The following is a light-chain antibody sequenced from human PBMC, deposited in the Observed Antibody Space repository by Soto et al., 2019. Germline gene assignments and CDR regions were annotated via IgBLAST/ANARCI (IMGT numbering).Light chain of an antibody. J-gene: IGKJ2*01. CDR2: GAS. V-gene: IGKV3-20*01. Sequence: EIVLTQSPGTLSLSPGERATLSCRASQSVSASFLAWYQQKPGQAPRLLIYGASSRATGIPDRFSGGGSETDFNLTISRLEPEDFAVYYCQQYGTSPPEYAFGQGTKLEIK. CDR3: QQYGTSPPEYA. CDR1: QSVSASF.